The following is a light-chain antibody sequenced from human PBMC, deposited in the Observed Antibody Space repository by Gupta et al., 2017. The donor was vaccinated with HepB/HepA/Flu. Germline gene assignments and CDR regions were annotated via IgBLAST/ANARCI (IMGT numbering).Light chain of an antibody. J-gene: IGKJ4*01. CDR2: DAS. Sequence: IISTPSYATPSLYTGKRATLSCRASQSVSSYLAWYQQKPGQAPRLLIYDASNRATGIPARFSGSGSGIDFTLTISSLEPEDFAVYYCQQRSNWLLTFGGGTKVEIK. CDR1: QSVSSY. CDR3: QQRSNWLLT. V-gene: IGKV3-11*01.